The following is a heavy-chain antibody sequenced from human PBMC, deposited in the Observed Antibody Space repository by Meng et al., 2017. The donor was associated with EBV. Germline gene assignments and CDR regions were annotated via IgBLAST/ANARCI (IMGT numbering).Heavy chain of an antibody. J-gene: IGHJ4*02. V-gene: IGHV4-34*01. CDR2: INHSGST. D-gene: IGHD4-23*01. Sequence: QVQLHQCGARLLYPSETLSLTFAVYGVPLLGYDWSRILQPPGKGQERIGEINHSGSTNYNPSLKSRVTISVASSKNQFSLKLSSVTAADTAVYYCAGSYGGVLNYWGQGTLVTVSS. CDR3: AGSYGGVLNY. CDR1: GVPLLGYD.